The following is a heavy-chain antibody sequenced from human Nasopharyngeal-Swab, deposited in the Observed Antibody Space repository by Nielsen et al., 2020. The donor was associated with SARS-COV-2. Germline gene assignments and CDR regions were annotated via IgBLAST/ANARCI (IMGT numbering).Heavy chain of an antibody. D-gene: IGHD2-21*02. CDR3: AKRAEGGCGGDCYLDY. CDR2: ISDDEST. V-gene: IGHV3-23*01. Sequence: GESLKISCAASGFTFSSYSMSWARQAPGKGLEWVSGISDDESTYYADSVKGRSTISRDNSKNTLYLQMNSLRGEDTAVYYCAKRAEGGCGGDCYLDYWGQGTLVTVSS. CDR1: GFTFSSYS. J-gene: IGHJ4*02.